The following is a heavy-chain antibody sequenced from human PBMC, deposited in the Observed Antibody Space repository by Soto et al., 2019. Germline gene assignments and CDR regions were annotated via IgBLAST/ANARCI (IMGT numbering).Heavy chain of an antibody. J-gene: IGHJ5*02. Sequence: PGGSLRLSCSASVFTFDDYAMHWVRQAPGKGLEWVSGISWNSGSIGYADSVKGRFTISRDNAKNSLYLHMNSLRAEDTALYYCAKGESSIAAGRKFDPWGQRTLVTGSS. CDR1: VFTFDDYA. CDR3: AKGESSIAAGRKFDP. D-gene: IGHD6-13*01. V-gene: IGHV3-9*01. CDR2: ISWNSGSI.